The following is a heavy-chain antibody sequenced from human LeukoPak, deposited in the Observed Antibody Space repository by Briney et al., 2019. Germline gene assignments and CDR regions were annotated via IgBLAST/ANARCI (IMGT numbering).Heavy chain of an antibody. CDR1: GGSISSYY. D-gene: IGHD5-12*01. CDR2: IYYSGST. J-gene: IGHJ4*02. CDR3: ARGAVATSYFDY. Sequence: SETLSLTCTVSGGSISSYYWSWIRQPPGKGLEWIGYIYYSGSTNYNPSLKSRVTISVDTSKNQFSLKLSSVTAADTAVYYCARGAVATSYFDYWGQGTLVTASS. V-gene: IGHV4-59*01.